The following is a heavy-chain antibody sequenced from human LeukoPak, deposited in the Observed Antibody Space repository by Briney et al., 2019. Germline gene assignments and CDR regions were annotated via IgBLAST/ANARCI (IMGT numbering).Heavy chain of an antibody. CDR2: IYYSGST. Sequence: PSETLSLTCTVSGGSISSSSYYWGWIRQPPGKGLEWIGSIYYSGSTYYNPSLKSRVTISVDTSKNQFSLKLSSVTAADTAVYYCARTGGGSCYSCNWFDPWGQGTLVTVSS. J-gene: IGHJ5*02. D-gene: IGHD2-15*01. CDR3: ARTGGGSCYSCNWFDP. CDR1: GGSISSSSYY. V-gene: IGHV4-39*07.